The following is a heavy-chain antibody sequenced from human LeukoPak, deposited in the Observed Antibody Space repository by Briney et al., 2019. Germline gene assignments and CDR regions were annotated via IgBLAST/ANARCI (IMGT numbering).Heavy chain of an antibody. J-gene: IGHJ5*02. Sequence: SETLSLTCAVYGGSISSYYWSWIRQPPGKGLEWIGYIYYSGTTNYNPSLRSRVTISVDTSKNQFSLKLSSVTAADTAVYYCARGGIQLWSNNWVDPWSQGTLVTVSS. D-gene: IGHD5-18*01. CDR3: ARGGIQLWSNNWVDP. CDR2: IYYSGTT. CDR1: GGSISSYY. V-gene: IGHV4-59*01.